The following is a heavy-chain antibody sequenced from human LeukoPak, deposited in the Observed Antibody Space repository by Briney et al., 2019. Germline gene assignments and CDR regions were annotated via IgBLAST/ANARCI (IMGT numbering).Heavy chain of an antibody. CDR2: IYHSGST. CDR3: ARRGYDFWSGYGYYFDY. D-gene: IGHD3-3*01. V-gene: IGHV4-4*02. J-gene: IGHJ4*02. Sequence: PSGTLSLTCAVSGGSISSSNWWSWVRPPPGKGLEWIGEIYHSGSTNYNPSLKSRVTISVDTSKNQFSLKLSSVTAADTAVYYCARRGYDFWSGYGYYFDYWGQGTLVTVSS. CDR1: GGSISSSNW.